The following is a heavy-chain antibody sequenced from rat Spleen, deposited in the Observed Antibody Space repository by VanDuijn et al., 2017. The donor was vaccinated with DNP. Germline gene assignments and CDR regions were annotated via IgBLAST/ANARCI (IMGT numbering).Heavy chain of an antibody. J-gene: IGHJ4*01. CDR1: GYSITSSYR. D-gene: IGHD4-3*01. CDR3: ARDLIIRDTTSAMDA. V-gene: IGHV3-3*01. CDR2: VNSAGTT. Sequence: EVQLQESGPGLVKPSQSLSLTCSVTGYSITSSYRWNWIRKFPGNKLEWMGSVNSAGTTNYNPSLKSRISITRDTSKNQLFLQVNSVTTEDTATYYCARDLIIRDTTSAMDAWGQGTSVTVSS.